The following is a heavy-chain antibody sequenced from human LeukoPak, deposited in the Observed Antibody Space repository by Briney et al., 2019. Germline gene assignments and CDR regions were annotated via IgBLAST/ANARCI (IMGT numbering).Heavy chain of an antibody. CDR1: GYTFTVYY. V-gene: IGHV1-2*02. CDR2: INPNSGGT. CDR3: ARVKIAAPPGSDYYYYYMDV. D-gene: IGHD6-6*01. Sequence: ASVKVSCKASGYTFTVYYMHWVRQAPGQGREWMGWINPNSGGTNYAQKFQGRVTMTRDTSISTAYMELSRLRSDDTAVYYCARVKIAAPPGSDYYYYYMDVWGKGTTVTVS. J-gene: IGHJ6*03.